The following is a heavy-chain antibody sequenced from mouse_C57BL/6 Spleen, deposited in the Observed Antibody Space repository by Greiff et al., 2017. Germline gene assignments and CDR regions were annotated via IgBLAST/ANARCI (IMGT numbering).Heavy chain of an antibody. Sequence: QVQLQQSGPELVKPGASVKISCKASGYAFSSSWMNWVKQRPGKGLEWIGRIYPGDGDTNYNGKFKGKATLTADKSSSTAYMQLSSLTSEDSAVYFCARWGPPYYFDYWGQGTTLTVSS. CDR3: ARWGPPYYFDY. CDR1: GYAFSSSW. V-gene: IGHV1-82*01. CDR2: IYPGDGDT. J-gene: IGHJ2*01.